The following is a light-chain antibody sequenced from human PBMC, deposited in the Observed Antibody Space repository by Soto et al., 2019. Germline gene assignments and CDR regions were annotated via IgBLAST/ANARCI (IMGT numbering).Light chain of an antibody. J-gene: IGKJ3*01. Sequence: DIQMTQSPSSLSASVGDRVTITCRASQNIAFYLNWYQQKPGRAPKLLIYSASSLQSAVPSRFSGSGSGTDFTLTINSLQPEDFATYYCQHSYSTPFAFGPGTREDIK. CDR3: QHSYSTPFA. V-gene: IGKV1-39*01. CDR2: SAS. CDR1: QNIAFY.